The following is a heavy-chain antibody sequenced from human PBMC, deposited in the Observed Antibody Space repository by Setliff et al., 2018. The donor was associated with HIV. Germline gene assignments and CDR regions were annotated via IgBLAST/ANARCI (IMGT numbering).Heavy chain of an antibody. Sequence: SETLSLTCSVPDDPISSYYWSWVRQPAGKGLEWIGRLYVSGDTNYNPSLKSRVTMSLDTSKNQFSLKLSSVTAADTAVYFCARHAAAAPFRYWGQGTLVTVSS. CDR2: LYVSGDT. CDR1: DDPISSYY. D-gene: IGHD6-13*01. CDR3: ARHAAAAPFRY. V-gene: IGHV4-4*07. J-gene: IGHJ4*02.